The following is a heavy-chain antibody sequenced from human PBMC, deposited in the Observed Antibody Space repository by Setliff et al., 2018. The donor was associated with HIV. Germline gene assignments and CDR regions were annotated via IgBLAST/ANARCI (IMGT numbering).Heavy chain of an antibody. J-gene: IGHJ2*01. CDR2: IFSSGST. CDR3: ARGSQGGFDIDWYFDL. D-gene: IGHD5-12*01. CDR1: GGSISTSNW. Sequence: SETLSLTCTASGGSISTSNWWGWIRQSPGGGLEWIGFIFSSGSTTYNPSLKSRVTMSVDTSKNQFSLKVDSLTPADTAVYFCARGSQGGFDIDWYFDLWGRGTLVTVSS. V-gene: IGHV4-28*03.